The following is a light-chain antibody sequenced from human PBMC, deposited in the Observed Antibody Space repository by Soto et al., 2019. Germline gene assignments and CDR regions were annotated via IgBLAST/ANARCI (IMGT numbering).Light chain of an antibody. J-gene: IGKJ1*01. CDR2: GAS. V-gene: IGKV3-20*01. CDR1: QSVSSTY. Sequence: EIVLTQSPGTLSLSPGERVTLSCRASQSVSSTYLAWYQQKPGQAPRLLIYGASSRATGIPDRFSGSGSGTDFTLTIRRLEPEDFEVYYCHQYGSSPWTFGQGTKVDIK. CDR3: HQYGSSPWT.